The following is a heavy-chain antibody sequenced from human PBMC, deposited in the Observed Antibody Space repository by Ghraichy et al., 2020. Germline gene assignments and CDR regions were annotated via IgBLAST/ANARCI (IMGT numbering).Heavy chain of an antibody. V-gene: IGHV4-34*01. CDR2: NTHSGST. J-gene: IGHJ4*02. CDR3: ARRGFYFDY. Sequence: SETLSLTCAVYGGSFSGFYWSWIRQSPGKGLEWIGENTHSGSTKYNPSLKSRVTISVDTSKNQFTLNVNSVTAADTAVYYWARRGFYFDYWGQGIQVTVSS. CDR1: GGSFSGFY.